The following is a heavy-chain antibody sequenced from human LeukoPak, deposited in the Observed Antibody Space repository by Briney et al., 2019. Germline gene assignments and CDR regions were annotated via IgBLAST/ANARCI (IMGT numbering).Heavy chain of an antibody. CDR3: ARDPDYYGSGSGGY. D-gene: IGHD3-10*01. Sequence: GGSLRLSCAASGFTVSNTYMSWVRQAPGKGLEWVSVIYSGGSTYYAASVKGRFTISRDNSKNTLYLQMNSLRAEDTAVYYCARDPDYYGSGSGGYWGQGTLVTVSS. J-gene: IGHJ4*02. CDR2: IYSGGST. V-gene: IGHV3-53*05. CDR1: GFTVSNTY.